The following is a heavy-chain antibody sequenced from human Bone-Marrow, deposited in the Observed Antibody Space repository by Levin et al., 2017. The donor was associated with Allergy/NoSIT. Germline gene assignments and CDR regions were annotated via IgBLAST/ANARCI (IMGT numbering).Heavy chain of an antibody. V-gene: IGHV3-74*01. D-gene: IGHD4-17*01. CDR1: GFAFSNNW. CDR3: ARDHHYGD. CDR2: INSDGSST. J-gene: IGHJ4*02. Sequence: GGSLRLSCAASGFAFSNNWMHWFRQVPGKGLVWVSRINSDGSSTFYADSLQGRFTISRDNAQTTLYLQMNSLRLEDTAVYYCARDHHYGDWGQGTLVTVSS.